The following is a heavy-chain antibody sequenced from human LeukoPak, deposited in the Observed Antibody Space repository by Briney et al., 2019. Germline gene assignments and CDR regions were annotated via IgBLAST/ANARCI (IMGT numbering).Heavy chain of an antibody. V-gene: IGHV3-11*04. Sequence: GGSLRLSCAASGFTFSDYYMSWIRQAPGKGLEWVSYIGSSGSSIYYADSVKGRFTISRDNAKNSLYLQMNSLRAEDTAVYYCARDRRESTKPNDAFDIWGQGTMVTVSS. D-gene: IGHD1-1*01. J-gene: IGHJ3*02. CDR2: IGSSGSSI. CDR1: GFTFSDYY. CDR3: ARDRRESTKPNDAFDI.